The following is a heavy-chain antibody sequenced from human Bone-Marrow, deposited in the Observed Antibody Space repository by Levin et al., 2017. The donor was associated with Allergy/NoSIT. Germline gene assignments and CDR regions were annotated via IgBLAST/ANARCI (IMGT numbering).Heavy chain of an antibody. D-gene: IGHD3-10*01. V-gene: IGHV3-30-3*01. CDR3: ARVFGDYYVDY. CDR2: MSYDGSEK. Sequence: GGSLRLSCATSGFTFGSYGMHWVRQAPGKGLEWVAFMSYDGSEKSYADSVKGRFTISRANSKNTLYLQMDSLRRSDTGVYFCARVFGDYYVDYWGQGTLVTVSP. CDR1: GFTFGSYG. J-gene: IGHJ4*02.